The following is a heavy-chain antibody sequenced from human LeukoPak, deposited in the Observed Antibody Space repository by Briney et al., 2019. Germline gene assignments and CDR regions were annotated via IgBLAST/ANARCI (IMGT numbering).Heavy chain of an antibody. CDR1: GFTLDDYD. Sequence: PGGSLRLSCAVSGFTLDDYDLHWVRQAPGKGLEWVSLISWDGDATYYADSVRGRFTISRDNSKNSLYLQMDSLRAEDTALYYCAKEGQPVRSDDAFDIWGQGTMVTVSS. V-gene: IGHV3-43D*03. CDR2: ISWDGDAT. D-gene: IGHD6-13*01. CDR3: AKEGQPVRSDDAFDI. J-gene: IGHJ3*02.